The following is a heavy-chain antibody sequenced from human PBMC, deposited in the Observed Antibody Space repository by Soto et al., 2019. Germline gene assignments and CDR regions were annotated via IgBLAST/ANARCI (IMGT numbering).Heavy chain of an antibody. V-gene: IGHV3-7*02. CDR3: ARGSPYSYYYMDV. Sequence: GGSLRLSCAASGFTFSSYWMSWVRQAPGKGLEWVANIKQDGSEKYYVDSVKGRFTISRDNAKNTPYLQMNSLRAEDTAVYYCARGSPYSYYYMDVWGKGTTVTVSS. J-gene: IGHJ6*03. CDR1: GFTFSSYW. CDR2: IKQDGSEK.